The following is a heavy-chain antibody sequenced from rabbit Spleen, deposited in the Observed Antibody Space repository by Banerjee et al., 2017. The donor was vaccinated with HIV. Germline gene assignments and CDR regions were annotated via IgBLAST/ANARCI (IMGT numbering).Heavy chain of an antibody. J-gene: IGHJ3*01. CDR1: GFTFSGYY. CDR3: AKRNGDPAYQF. CDR2: ISEGSSGST. V-gene: IGHV1S45*01. D-gene: IGHD7-1*01. Sequence: QEQLVESGGGLVQPEGSLTLTCKASGFTFSGYYMCWVRQAPGKGPEWIGCISEGSSGSTYYANWAKGRFTISKGSSTTVTLQMTSLTGADTATYFCAKRNGDPAYQFWGQGTLVTVS.